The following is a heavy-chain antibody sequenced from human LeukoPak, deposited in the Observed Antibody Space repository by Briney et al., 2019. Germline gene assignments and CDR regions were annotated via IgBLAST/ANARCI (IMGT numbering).Heavy chain of an antibody. J-gene: IGHJ6*02. CDR1: GDSISNSIYY. Sequence: SETLSLNCAVSGDSISNSIYYWGWIRQPPGKGLEWIGSVYYTGGTYYNPSLKSRAIISVDTSENQFSLKVSSVTAADTAVYYCVRLPGNTAPAYYSVDVWGQGTTVTVSS. V-gene: IGHV4-39*01. CDR3: VRLPGNTAPAYYSVDV. D-gene: IGHD5-18*01. CDR2: VYYTGGT.